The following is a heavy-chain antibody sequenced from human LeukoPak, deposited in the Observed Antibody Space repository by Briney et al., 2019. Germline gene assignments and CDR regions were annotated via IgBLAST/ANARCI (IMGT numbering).Heavy chain of an antibody. CDR1: GGSVSSGSYY. Sequence: SETLSLTCTVSGGSVSSGSYYWSWVRQPPGKGLEWIGYIYYSGSTNYNPSLKSRVTISVDTSKNQFSLKLSSVTAADTAVYYCARGYSSGWWATNWFDPWGQGTLVTVS. D-gene: IGHD6-19*01. CDR2: IYYSGST. J-gene: IGHJ5*02. CDR3: ARGYSSGWWATNWFDP. V-gene: IGHV4-61*01.